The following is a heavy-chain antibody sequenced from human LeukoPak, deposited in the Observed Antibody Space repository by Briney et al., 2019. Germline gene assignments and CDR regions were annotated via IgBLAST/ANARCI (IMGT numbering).Heavy chain of an antibody. V-gene: IGHV3-74*01. D-gene: IGHD3-3*01. CDR1: GFTFSSYW. CDR2: INSDGSST. CDR3: TRSNDFWSGYYGMDV. J-gene: IGHJ6*02. Sequence: GGSLRLSCAASGFTFSSYWMHWVRQAPGKGLVWVSRINSDGSSTNYADSVKGRFTISRDNAKNTLYLQMNSLRAEDTAVCYCTRSNDFWSGYYGMDVWGQGTTVTVSS.